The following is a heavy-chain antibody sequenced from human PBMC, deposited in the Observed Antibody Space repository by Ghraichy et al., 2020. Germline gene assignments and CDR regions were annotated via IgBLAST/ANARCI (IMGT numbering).Heavy chain of an antibody. CDR3: ARDRAGGGYPDY. CDR1: GGTFSSYA. J-gene: IGHJ4*02. CDR2: IIPIFGTA. D-gene: IGHD1-26*01. Sequence: SVKVSCKASGGTFSSYAISWVRQAPGQGLEWMGGIIPIFGTANYAQKFQGRVTMTADKSTSTAYMELSSLRSEDTAVYYCARDRAGGGYPDYWGQGSLGSV. V-gene: IGHV1-69*06.